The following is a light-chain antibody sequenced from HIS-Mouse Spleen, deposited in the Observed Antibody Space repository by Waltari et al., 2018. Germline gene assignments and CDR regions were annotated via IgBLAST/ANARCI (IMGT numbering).Light chain of an antibody. J-gene: IGLJ2*01. CDR3: QSYDSSNVV. CDR1: SGRIASNY. V-gene: IGLV6-57*02. CDR2: EDN. Sequence: NFMLTQPHSVSESPGQTVTISCTGSSGRIASNYVPWYQQRPGSAPTTVIYEDNQRPPGVPDRFSGSIDSSSNSASLTISGLKTEDEADYYCQSYDSSNVVFGGGTKLTVL.